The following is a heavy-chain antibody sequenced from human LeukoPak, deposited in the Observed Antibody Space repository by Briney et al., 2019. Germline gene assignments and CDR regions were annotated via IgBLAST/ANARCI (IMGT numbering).Heavy chain of an antibody. J-gene: IGHJ4*02. D-gene: IGHD2-2*01. CDR2: VTGSCSNT. CDR1: GFTFSSYA. Sequence: GGSVRLLCAASGFTFSSYAMNWVRQAPGKGLEWVSAVTGSCSNTYYADSVKGRFTISRDNSKNTLYLQMNSLRAEDTAVYYCAREDCSSTSCYDPSVSDYWGAGTPGSVSS. CDR3: AREDCSSTSCYDPSVSDY. V-gene: IGHV3-23*01.